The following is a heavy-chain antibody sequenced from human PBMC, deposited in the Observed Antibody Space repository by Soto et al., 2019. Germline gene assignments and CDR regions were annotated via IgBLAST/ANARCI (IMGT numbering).Heavy chain of an antibody. CDR3: ARTSIPEGGTYYYDSTGYYDY. V-gene: IGHV1-69*13. CDR1: SGSFSSDA. Sequence: SVVEWCGAASGSFSSDAIIWVRQATVQGVDWMGGIIPIFGTANYAQKFQGRVTITADESTSAAYMELSSLRSEDTAVYYCARTSIPEGGTYYYDSTGYYDYWGQGTLVTV. CDR2: IIPIFGTA. D-gene: IGHD3-22*01. J-gene: IGHJ4*02.